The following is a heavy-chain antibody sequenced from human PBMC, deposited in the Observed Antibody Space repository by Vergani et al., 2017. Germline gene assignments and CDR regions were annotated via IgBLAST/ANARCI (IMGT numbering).Heavy chain of an antibody. V-gene: IGHV4-39*01. CDR1: GGSITSSSYY. CDR3: ARTESFILRYFHWAL. CDR2: IYHSGSS. J-gene: IGHJ4*02. D-gene: IGHD3-9*01. Sequence: QLHLQESGPGLVKPSETLSLTCPVSGGSITSSSYYWGWIRQPPGKGLEWIGNIYHSGSSYYNPSLKGRVTISVDTSKNQFSLKVTSVTAADTAIYFCARTESFILRYFHWALWGQGTLVTVSS.